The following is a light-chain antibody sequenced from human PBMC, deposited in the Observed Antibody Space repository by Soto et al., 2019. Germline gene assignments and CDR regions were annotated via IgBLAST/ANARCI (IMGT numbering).Light chain of an antibody. J-gene: IGLJ2*01. CDR1: SSGVGSYDF. CDR3: CPHTSSAAYRV. V-gene: IGLV2-18*02. CDR2: NVS. Sequence: QSALIQPPSVSGSPGQSVTISCAGTSSGVGSYDFVSWYQQHPGTVPRYIMYNVSGQPSGVPDLLSGSKSGNTASMTISGLQAEDEADSQCCPHTSSAAYRVFDGGTKVTVL.